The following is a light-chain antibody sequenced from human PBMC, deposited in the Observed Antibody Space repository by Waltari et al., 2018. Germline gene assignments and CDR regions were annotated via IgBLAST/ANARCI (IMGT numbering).Light chain of an antibody. Sequence: HSALTQPASVSGSPGQSITISCTGTSSDVGGYNYVSWYQQHPGKAPKHMIFDVSNRPSGVSSRFSGSKSGNTASLTISGLQAEDEADYYCSSYVSSDTLELFGGGTSLTVL. CDR3: SSYVSSDTLEL. V-gene: IGLV2-14*03. J-gene: IGLJ2*01. CDR1: SSDVGGYNY. CDR2: DVS.